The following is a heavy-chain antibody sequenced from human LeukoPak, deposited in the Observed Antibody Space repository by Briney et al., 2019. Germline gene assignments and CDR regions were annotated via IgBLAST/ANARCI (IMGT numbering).Heavy chain of an antibody. D-gene: IGHD2-2*01. CDR1: GFTFSSYA. V-gene: IGHV3-30*04. J-gene: IGHJ4*02. Sequence: PGGSLRLSRAASGFTFSSYAMHWVRQAPGKGLEWVAVISYDGSNKYYADSVKGRFTISRDNSKNTLYLQMNSLRAEDTAVYYCARVPAAMGKGYWGQGTLVTVSS. CDR2: ISYDGSNK. CDR3: ARVPAAMGKGY.